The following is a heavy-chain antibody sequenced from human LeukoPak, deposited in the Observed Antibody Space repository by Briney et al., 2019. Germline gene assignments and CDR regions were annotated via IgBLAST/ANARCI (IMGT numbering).Heavy chain of an antibody. CDR2: INPNSGGT. CDR3: ALIGDHAWFDP. V-gene: IGHV1-2*02. J-gene: IGHJ5*02. Sequence: AASAKVSCKASGYTFSGYYIFWVRRAPGQGLEWMGWINPNSGGTNYAPEFQGRLTMTRGTSITTAYMELSTLRSDDTAVYYCALIGDHAWFDPWGQGTLVTVSS. D-gene: IGHD3-10*01. CDR1: GYTFSGYY.